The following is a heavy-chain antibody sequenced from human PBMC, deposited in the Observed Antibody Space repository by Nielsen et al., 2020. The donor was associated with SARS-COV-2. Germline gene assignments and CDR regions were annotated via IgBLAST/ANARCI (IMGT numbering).Heavy chain of an antibody. V-gene: IGHV4-59*13. J-gene: IGHJ4*02. CDR3: ARDDDNWGSLAY. CDR2: IYYSGNT. Sequence: SETLSLTCAVSGGSITTYYWHWIRQSPGKGLEWIGYIYYSGNTNYNPSLKSRVTISVDTSKNQFFLKLSSVTAADTAVYYCARDDDNWGSLAYWGQGTLVTVSS. CDR1: GGSITTYY. D-gene: IGHD7-27*01.